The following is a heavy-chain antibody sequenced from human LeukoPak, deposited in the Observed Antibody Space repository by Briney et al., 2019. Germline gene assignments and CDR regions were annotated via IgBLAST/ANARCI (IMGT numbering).Heavy chain of an antibody. CDR3: ARLNIVVVVAATAGAFDI. J-gene: IGHJ3*02. V-gene: IGHV4-59*08. Sequence: SETLSLTCTVSGGSISSYYWSWIRQPPGKGLEWIGYIYYSGSTNYNPSLKSRVTISVDTSKNQFSLKLSSVTAADTAVYYCARLNIVVVVAATAGAFDIWGQGTMVTVSS. CDR1: GGSISSYY. D-gene: IGHD2-15*01. CDR2: IYYSGST.